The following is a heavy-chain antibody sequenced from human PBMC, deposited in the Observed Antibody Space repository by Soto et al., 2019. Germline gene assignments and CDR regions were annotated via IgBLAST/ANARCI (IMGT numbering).Heavy chain of an antibody. D-gene: IGHD3-22*01. CDR1: GGSFSGYY. J-gene: IGHJ6*02. CDR2: INHSGST. CDR3: ARTSYYDSSGYYGMDV. Sequence: PSETLSLTCGVYGGSFSGYYWSWIRQPPGKGLEWIGEINHSGSTNYNPSLKSRVTISVDNSKNQFSLKLTSVTAADTAVYYCARTSYYDSSGYYGMDVWGQGTTVTVSS. V-gene: IGHV4-34*01.